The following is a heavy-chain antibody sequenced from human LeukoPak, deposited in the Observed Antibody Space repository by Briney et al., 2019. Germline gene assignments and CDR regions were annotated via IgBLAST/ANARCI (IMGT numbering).Heavy chain of an antibody. J-gene: IGHJ4*02. CDR1: GYTFTGYY. D-gene: IGHD3-22*01. CDR2: INPNSGGT. Sequence: ASVKVSCKASGYTFTGYYMHWVRQAPGQGLEWMGWINPNSGGTNYAQKFQGRVTMTGDTSISTAYMELSRLRSDDTAVYYCARGALITKLPGKEGYWGQGTLVTVSS. CDR3: ARGALITKLPGKEGY. V-gene: IGHV1-2*02.